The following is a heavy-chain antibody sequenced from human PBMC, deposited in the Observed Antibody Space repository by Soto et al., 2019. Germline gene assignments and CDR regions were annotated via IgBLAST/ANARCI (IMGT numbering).Heavy chain of an antibody. CDR1: GSSFISYE. CDR2: ISSGGSAK. J-gene: IGHJ4*02. V-gene: IGHV3-48*03. CDR3: ASTPKNYYDRSGTLWGIDY. Sequence: PGGSLRLSCADSGSSFISYEMNWVRQAPGKGLEWLSYISSGGSAKYYGESVKGRVAISRDKAKQSVYLQMNSLRAEEAAIYYCASTPKNYYDRSGTLWGIDYWGQGTPATVSS. D-gene: IGHD3-22*01.